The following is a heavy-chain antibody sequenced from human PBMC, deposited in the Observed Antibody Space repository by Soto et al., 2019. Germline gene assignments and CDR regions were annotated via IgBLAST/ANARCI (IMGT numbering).Heavy chain of an antibody. D-gene: IGHD6-19*01. Sequence: VKVSCKVSGYTLTELSMHWVRQAPGKGLEWMGGFDPEDGETIYAQKFQGRVTMTEDTSTDTAYMELSSLRSEDTAVYYCATDREGSSGWNYYYYGMDVWGQGTTVTVSS. CDR3: ATDREGSSGWNYYYYGMDV. CDR2: FDPEDGET. J-gene: IGHJ6*02. CDR1: GYTLTELS. V-gene: IGHV1-24*01.